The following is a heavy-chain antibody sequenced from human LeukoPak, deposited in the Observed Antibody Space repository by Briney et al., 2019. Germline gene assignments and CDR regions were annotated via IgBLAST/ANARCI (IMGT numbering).Heavy chain of an antibody. CDR2: IYYSGST. CDR1: GGSISSYY. CDR3: ARGGYYGSGNDFRFDP. D-gene: IGHD3-10*01. Sequence: SETLSLTCTVSGGSISSYYWTWIRQPPGKGLEWIGYIYYSGSTNYNPSLKSRVTISVDTSKNQFSLKLKSVTAADTAVYYCARGGYYGSGNDFRFDPWGQGTLVTVSS. V-gene: IGHV4-59*01. J-gene: IGHJ5*02.